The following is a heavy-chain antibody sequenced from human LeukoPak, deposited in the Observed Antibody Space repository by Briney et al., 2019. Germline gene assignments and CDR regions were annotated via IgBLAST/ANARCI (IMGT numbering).Heavy chain of an antibody. V-gene: IGHV3-7*01. CDR2: IKTDGSEK. Sequence: GGSLRLSCEGSGFTFSNYWMGWVRQAPGKGLQWVANIKTDGSEKYYVDSVKGRFTISRDNSKNTLYLQMNSLRAEDTAVYYCAKDLAAAGGGGLDYWGQGTLVTVSS. CDR3: AKDLAAAGGGGLDY. CDR1: GFTFSNYW. J-gene: IGHJ4*02. D-gene: IGHD6-13*01.